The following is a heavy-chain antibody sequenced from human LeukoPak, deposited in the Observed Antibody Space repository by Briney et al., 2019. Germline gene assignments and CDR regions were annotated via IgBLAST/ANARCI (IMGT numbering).Heavy chain of an antibody. D-gene: IGHD5-12*01. CDR1: GFTFSSYA. V-gene: IGHV3-23*01. CDR3: AKDLAPRRANFFDY. Sequence: GGSLRLSCAASGFTFSSYAMSWVRQAPGKGLEWVSAISGSGDNTYYADSVKGRFTISRDNSKNTLYLQMNSLRAEDTAVYYCAKDLAPRRANFFDYWGQGTLVIVSS. J-gene: IGHJ4*02. CDR2: ISGSGDNT.